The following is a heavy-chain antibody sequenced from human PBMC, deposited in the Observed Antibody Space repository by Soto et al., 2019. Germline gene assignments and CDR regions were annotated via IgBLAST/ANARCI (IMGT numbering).Heavy chain of an antibody. V-gene: IGHV3-30-3*01. CDR1: GFTFSSYA. J-gene: IGHJ4*02. D-gene: IGHD6-19*01. CDR2: ISYDGSNK. CDR3: ARDGGQWLTYFDY. Sequence: GGSLRLSCAASGFTFSSYAMHWVRQAPGKGLEWVAVISYDGSNKYYADSVKGRFTISRDNSKNTLYLQMNSLRAEDTAVYYCARDGGQWLTYFDYWGQGTLVTVSS.